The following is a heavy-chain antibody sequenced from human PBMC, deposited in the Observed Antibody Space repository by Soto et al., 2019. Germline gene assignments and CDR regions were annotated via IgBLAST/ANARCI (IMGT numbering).Heavy chain of an antibody. J-gene: IGHJ4*02. D-gene: IGHD5-12*01. V-gene: IGHV4-31*03. Sequence: SETLSLTCTVSGGSMSNGYYYWSWVRQNPGKGLEWIGHIYHSGRTYYNPSLKSRVGILVDTSKNQFSLNLNSVTAEDTAVYYCARDQDEIGDGYNYYLDYWGQGTLVTVSS. CDR3: ARDQDEIGDGYNYYLDY. CDR2: IYHSGRT. CDR1: GGSMSNGYYY.